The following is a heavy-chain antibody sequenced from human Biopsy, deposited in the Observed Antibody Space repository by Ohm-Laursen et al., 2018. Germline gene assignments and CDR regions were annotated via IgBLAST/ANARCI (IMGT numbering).Heavy chain of an antibody. V-gene: IGHV2-70*16. CDR2: IDSVDAK. CDR3: ARIPILVVPAAIVYRHRRHLQGLDV. CDR1: GFSLNTRGMS. Sequence: TQTLTLTCTLSGFSLNTRGMSVTWILQPPGKALEWLARIDSVDAKFYNGSLKTRLTISKDTSENHVVLTLSDVDPVDTATYYCARIPILVVPAAIVYRHRRHLQGLDVWGQGTTVIVSS. J-gene: IGHJ6*02. D-gene: IGHD2-2*02.